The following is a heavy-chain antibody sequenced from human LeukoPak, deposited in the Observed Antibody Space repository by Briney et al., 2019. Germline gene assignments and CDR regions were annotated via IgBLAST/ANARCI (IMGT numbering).Heavy chain of an antibody. V-gene: IGHV1-24*01. CDR3: ATALPAAAGTVKRFDR. Sequence: ASVKVSCKVSGYTLTELSMHWVRQAPGKGLEWMGGFDPEDGETIYAQKFQGRVTMTEDTSTDTAYMELSSLRSEDTAVYYCATALPAAAGTVKRFDRWGQGTMVTVSS. J-gene: IGHJ5*02. D-gene: IGHD6-13*01. CDR1: GYTLTELS. CDR2: FDPEDGET.